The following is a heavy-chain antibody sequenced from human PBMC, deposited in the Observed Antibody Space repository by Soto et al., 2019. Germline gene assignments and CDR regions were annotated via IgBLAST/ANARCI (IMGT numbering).Heavy chain of an antibody. CDR1: GFTFSSYA. CDR2: ISYDGSNK. CDR3: AREEGVGAFDY. J-gene: IGHJ4*02. V-gene: IGHV3-30-3*01. Sequence: LRLSCAASGFTFSSYAMHWVRQAPGKGLEWVAVISYDGSNKYYADSVKGRFTISRDNSKNTLYLQMNSLRAEDTAVYYCAREEGVGAFDYWGQGTLVTVSS. D-gene: IGHD1-26*01.